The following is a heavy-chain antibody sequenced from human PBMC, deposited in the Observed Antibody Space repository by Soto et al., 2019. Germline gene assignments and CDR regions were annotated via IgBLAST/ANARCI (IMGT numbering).Heavy chain of an antibody. CDR1: GYTFTSYG. CDR2: ISAYNGNT. J-gene: IGHJ5*02. Sequence: ASVKVSCKASGYTFTSYGISWVRQAPGQGLEWMGWISAYNGNTNYAQKLQGRVTMTTATSTSTAYMELRSLRSDDTAVYYCAREEDSGYDFWATRRRGTDNWFDPWGQGTLVTVSS. V-gene: IGHV1-18*01. CDR3: AREEDSGYDFWATRRRGTDNWFDP. D-gene: IGHD5-12*01.